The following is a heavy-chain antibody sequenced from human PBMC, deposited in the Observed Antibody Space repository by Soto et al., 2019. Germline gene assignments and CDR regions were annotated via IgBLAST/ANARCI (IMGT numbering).Heavy chain of an antibody. V-gene: IGHV1-18*01. CDR1: GYTFTSYG. Sequence: QVQLVQSGAEVKKPGASVKVSCKASGYTFTSYGISWVRQAPGQGLEWMGWISAYNGNTNYAQKLQGRVTMTTDTSTSTAYMELRSLRSDDTAVYYCARDPVWFGELLWFSEGNWYFDLWGRGTLVTVSS. D-gene: IGHD3-10*01. CDR3: ARDPVWFGELLWFSEGNWYFDL. J-gene: IGHJ2*01. CDR2: ISAYNGNT.